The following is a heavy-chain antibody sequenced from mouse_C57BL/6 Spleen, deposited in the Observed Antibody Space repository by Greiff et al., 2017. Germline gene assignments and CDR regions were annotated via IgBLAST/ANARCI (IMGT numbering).Heavy chain of an antibody. V-gene: IGHV2-5*01. CDR1: GFSLTSYG. CDR2: IRSGGST. CDR3: AKNRGDSNYVDY. D-gene: IGHD2-5*01. J-gene: IGHJ2*01. Sequence: QVQLQQSGPGLVQPSQSLSITCTVSGFSLTSYGVHWVRQSPGKGLEWLGVIRSGGSTDYNAAFMSRRCITNDNTKSQVFFKMNSLQADDTAIYYCAKNRGDSNYVDYWGQGTTLTVSS.